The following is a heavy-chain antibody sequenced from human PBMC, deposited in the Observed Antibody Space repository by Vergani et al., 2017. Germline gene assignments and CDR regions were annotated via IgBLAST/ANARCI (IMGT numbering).Heavy chain of an antibody. D-gene: IGHD3-22*01. CDR2: ISARYPST. J-gene: IGHJ4*02. V-gene: IGHV3-23*01. Sequence: EVQLLQSGGGVIQPGGSVRLSCAASGFTFSACPMTWVRQAPGKGLEWVSAISARYPSTYYEDSVKGRFTISRDNSKNMLYLQMNSLRAEDTAVSYCARLSYDTTPYLQGGYDCWGQGTLVSVSS. CDR1: GFTFSACP. CDR3: ARLSYDTTPYLQGGYDC.